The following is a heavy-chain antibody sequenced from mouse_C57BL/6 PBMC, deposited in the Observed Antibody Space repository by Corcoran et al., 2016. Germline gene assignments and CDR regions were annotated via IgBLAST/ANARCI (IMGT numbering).Heavy chain of an antibody. CDR2: IFPGSGST. D-gene: IGHD2-1*01. J-gene: IGHJ2*01. CDR1: GYTFNDYN. V-gene: IGHV1-75*01. Sequence: QVQLQQSGPELEKPGASVKISCKASGYTFNDYNINWVKQRPGQGLEWIGWIFPGSGSTYYNEKFKGKATLTVDKSSSTAYMLLSSLTSEDSAVYFCARRGYYGNYFDYWGQGTTLTVSS. CDR3: ARRGYYGNYFDY.